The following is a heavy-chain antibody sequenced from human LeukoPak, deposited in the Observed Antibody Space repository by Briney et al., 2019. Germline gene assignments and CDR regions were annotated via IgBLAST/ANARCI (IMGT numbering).Heavy chain of an antibody. CDR3: ARVSSLSGYSGYDYDY. Sequence: ASVKVSCKASGYTFTSYDINWVRQATGQGLEWMGWMNPNSGNTGYAQKFQGRVTMTRNTSISTAYMELSSLRSEDTAVYYCARVSSLSGYSGYDYDYWGQGTLVTVSS. D-gene: IGHD5-12*01. CDR1: GYTFTSYD. J-gene: IGHJ4*02. V-gene: IGHV1-8*01. CDR2: MNPNSGNT.